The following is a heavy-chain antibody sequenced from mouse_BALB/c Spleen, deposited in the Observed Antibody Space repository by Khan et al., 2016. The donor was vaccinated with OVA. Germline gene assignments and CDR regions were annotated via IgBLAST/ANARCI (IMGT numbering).Heavy chain of an antibody. Sequence: VQLKESGTELVRPGALVKLSCKASGFNITDYYIHWVTQSPEQGLEWIGWIDPDNGDTAYDPKFQGKVSISADTSSNTAYLQLISLTSEDTAVYYGARAGYSPGFAYWGQGTLVTVSA. CDR3: ARAGYSPGFAY. V-gene: IGHV14-1*02. J-gene: IGHJ3*01. CDR2: IDPDNGDT. CDR1: GFNITDYY. D-gene: IGHD2-3*01.